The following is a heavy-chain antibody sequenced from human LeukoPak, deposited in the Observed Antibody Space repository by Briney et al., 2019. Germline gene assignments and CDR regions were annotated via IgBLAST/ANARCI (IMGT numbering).Heavy chain of an antibody. J-gene: IGHJ4*02. V-gene: IGHV3-23*01. CDR3: ARQAGGYYLPFDH. D-gene: IGHD3-22*01. Sequence: SAISASGGSSYYADSEKGRFTISRDNSKNTLYLQMNSLRAEDTAVYHCARQAGGYYLPFDHWGQGTLVTVSS. CDR2: ISASGGSS.